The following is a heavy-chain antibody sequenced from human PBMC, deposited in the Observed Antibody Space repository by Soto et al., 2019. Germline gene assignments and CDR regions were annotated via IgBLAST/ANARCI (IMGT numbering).Heavy chain of an antibody. D-gene: IGHD3-3*01. J-gene: IGHJ4*02. Sequence: PSETLSLTCTVSGGSISSGGYYWSWIRQHPGKGLEWIGYIYYSGSTYYNPSLKSRVTISVDTSKNQFSLKLSSVTAADTAVYYCARGPPYYDFWSGYYPYYFDYWGQGTLVTVSS. V-gene: IGHV4-31*03. CDR3: ARGPPYYDFWSGYYPYYFDY. CDR2: IYYSGST. CDR1: GGSISSGGYY.